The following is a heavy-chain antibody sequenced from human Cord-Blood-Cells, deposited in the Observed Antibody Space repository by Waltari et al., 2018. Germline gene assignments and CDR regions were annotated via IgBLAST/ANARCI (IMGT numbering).Heavy chain of an antibody. CDR1: GYTFTSYA. V-gene: IGHV1-3*01. CDR3: ARLSNDYTGYFQH. CDR2: INAGNGNT. J-gene: IGHJ1*01. D-gene: IGHD4-4*01. Sequence: QVQLVQSGAEVKKPGASVKVSCKASGYTFTSYAMHWVRQAPGQRLEWMGWINAGNGNTKYSQKFQGRVTITRDTSASTAYMELSSLRSEDTAVYYCARLSNDYTGYFQHWGQGTLVTVSS.